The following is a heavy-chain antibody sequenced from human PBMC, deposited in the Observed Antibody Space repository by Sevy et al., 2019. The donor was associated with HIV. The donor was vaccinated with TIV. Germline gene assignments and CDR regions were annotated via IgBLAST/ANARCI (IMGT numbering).Heavy chain of an antibody. CDR1: GFTVSTNY. CDR2: IYSGGNT. CDR3: TRDSPYYYDSSGYSNPYGYYAMDV. D-gene: IGHD3-22*01. V-gene: IGHV3-53*01. J-gene: IGHJ6*02. Sequence: GGSLRLSCAASGFTVSTNYMSWVRQAPGKGLEWVSVIYSGGNTYYADSVKGRFAISRDISKNTLYLQMNSLRAEDTAVYYWTRDSPYYYDSSGYSNPYGYYAMDVWGQGTTVTVSS.